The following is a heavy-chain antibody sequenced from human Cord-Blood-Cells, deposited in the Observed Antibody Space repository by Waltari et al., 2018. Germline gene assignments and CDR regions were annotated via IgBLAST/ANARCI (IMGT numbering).Heavy chain of an antibody. D-gene: IGHD5-12*01. V-gene: IGHV3-53*02. Sequence: EVQLVETGGGLIQPGGSLRLSCAASGFTVSSNSMSWVRQAPGKGLEWVSVIYSGGSKYYADSVKGRFTISRDNSKNTLYLQMNSLRAEDTAVYYCAREVGSGYDDYWGQGTLVTVSS. CDR2: IYSGGSK. CDR3: AREVGSGYDDY. CDR1: GFTVSSNS. J-gene: IGHJ4*02.